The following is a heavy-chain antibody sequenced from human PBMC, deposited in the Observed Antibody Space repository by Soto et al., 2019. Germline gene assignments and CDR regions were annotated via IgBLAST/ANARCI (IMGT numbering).Heavy chain of an antibody. CDR3: ARNYYDSGGGFDY. Sequence: GGSLRLSCAASGFTVSSNYMSWVRQAPGKGLEWVSVIYSGGSTYYADSVKGRFIISRDNSKNTVYLQMNSLRAEDTAVYYCARNYYDSGGGFDYWGQGTLGTVSS. CDR2: IYSGGST. D-gene: IGHD3-22*01. CDR1: GFTVSSNY. J-gene: IGHJ4*02. V-gene: IGHV3-53*01.